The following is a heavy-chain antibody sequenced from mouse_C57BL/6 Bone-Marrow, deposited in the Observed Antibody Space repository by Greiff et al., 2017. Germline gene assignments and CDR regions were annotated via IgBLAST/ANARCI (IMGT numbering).Heavy chain of an antibody. J-gene: IGHJ3*01. Sequence: QVQLQQPGAELVKPGASVKMSCKASGYSFTSYWVHWVKQRPGRGLEWIGGIDPSSGGTTFNEQFKSKAILTVNKPSTSTTMQLSSLTSDDSAVYYCVRVRNYYSSNELAYWGQGTLVPVSA. CDR3: VRVRNYYSSNELAY. V-gene: IGHV1-72*01. D-gene: IGHD2-5*01. CDR2: IDPSSGGT. CDR1: GYSFTSYW.